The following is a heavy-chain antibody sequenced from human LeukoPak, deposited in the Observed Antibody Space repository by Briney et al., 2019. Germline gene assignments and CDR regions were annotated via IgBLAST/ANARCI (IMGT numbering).Heavy chain of an antibody. Sequence: GGSLRLSCAASGFTFSSYEMNWVRQAPGKGLEWVSYISSSGSTIYYADSVKGRFTISRDNAKNSLYLQMNSLRAEDTAVYYCARAGRKSRGVDIVRKKETVYYYYLDVWGKGTTVTVSS. CDR3: ARAGRKSRGVDIVRKKETVYYYYLDV. CDR1: GFTFSSYE. CDR2: ISSSGSTI. J-gene: IGHJ6*03. V-gene: IGHV3-48*03. D-gene: IGHD2-15*01.